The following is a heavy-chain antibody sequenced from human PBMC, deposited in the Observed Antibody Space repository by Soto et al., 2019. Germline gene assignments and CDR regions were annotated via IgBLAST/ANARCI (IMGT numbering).Heavy chain of an antibody. Sequence: GGSLRLCCAASGFTFSSYAMSWVRQAPGKGLEWVSAISGSGGSTYYADSVKGRFTISRDNSKNTLYLQMNSLRAEDTAVYYCAKALRITMIVVVIVAFPPDASDIWGPGTMVTVS. CDR1: GFTFSSYA. V-gene: IGHV3-23*01. CDR2: ISGSGGST. J-gene: IGHJ3*02. CDR3: AKALRITMIVVVIVAFPPDASDI. D-gene: IGHD3-22*01.